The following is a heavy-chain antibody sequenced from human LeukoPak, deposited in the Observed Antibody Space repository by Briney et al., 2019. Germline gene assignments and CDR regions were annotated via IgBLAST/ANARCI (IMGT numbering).Heavy chain of an antibody. CDR1: GFTFSDYA. D-gene: IGHD1-26*01. J-gene: IGHJ3*02. Sequence: GGSLRLSCVASGFTFSDYAMTWVRQAPGKGPEWVSGVSDSGDTTYYADSVKGRFTISRDNSKNTLYLQMHNLTVEDTALYYCVKGGWGATVHIWGQGTMVTVSS. CDR3: VKGGWGATVHI. V-gene: IGHV3-23*01. CDR2: VSDSGDTT.